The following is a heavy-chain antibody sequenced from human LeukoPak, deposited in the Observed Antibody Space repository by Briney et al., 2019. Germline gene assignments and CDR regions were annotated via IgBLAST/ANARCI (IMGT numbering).Heavy chain of an antibody. Sequence: RGSLRLSCAAPGFTFSSYAMSWIRQAPGTGLEWVSGICASGGSTYHAHSVRGRFTISRDNSKNTLYLQMNSLRAEDSAVYYCAIGPRQNRGLNTYWGQGTLVIVSS. V-gene: IGHV3-23*01. D-gene: IGHD3/OR15-3a*01. CDR3: AIGPRQNRGLNTY. CDR2: ICASGGST. J-gene: IGHJ4*02. CDR1: GFTFSSYA.